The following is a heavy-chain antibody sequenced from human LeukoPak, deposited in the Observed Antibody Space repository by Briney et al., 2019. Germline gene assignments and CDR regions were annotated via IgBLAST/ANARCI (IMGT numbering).Heavy chain of an antibody. J-gene: IGHJ4*02. D-gene: IGHD5-18*01. CDR1: GGSISTYY. CDR2: IYHSGST. CDR3: ARDSGFSYGVFDY. Sequence: PSETLSLTCTVSGGSISTYYWSWIRQPPGKGLEWIGYIYHSGSTKYNPSLKSRVTISVDTSKNQFSLKLSSVTAADTAVYYCARDSGFSYGVFDYWGQGTLVTVSS. V-gene: IGHV4-59*12.